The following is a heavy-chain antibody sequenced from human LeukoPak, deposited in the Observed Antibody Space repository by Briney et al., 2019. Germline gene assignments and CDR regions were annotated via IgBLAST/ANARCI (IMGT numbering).Heavy chain of an antibody. D-gene: IGHD3-10*01. CDR3: ARADYYGSGSYAW. CDR1: GFTVSSDY. Sequence: GGSLRLSCAASGFTVSSDYMSWVRQAPGEGLEWVSVIYSGGSTYYADSVKGRFTISRDNSKNTLYLQMNSLRAEDTAVYYCARADYYGSGSYAWWGQGTLVTVSS. J-gene: IGHJ4*02. CDR2: IYSGGST. V-gene: IGHV3-53*01.